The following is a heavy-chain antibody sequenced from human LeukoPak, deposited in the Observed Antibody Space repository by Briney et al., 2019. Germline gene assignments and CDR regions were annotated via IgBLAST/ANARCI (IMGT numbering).Heavy chain of an antibody. Sequence: GGSLRLSCAASGFTFRNYGMHWVRQAPGKGLEWVALISYDGSNKYYADSVKGRFTISRDNSKNTLYLQMNSLRTGDTAVYYCAKDRGRSYCSSTRCYTYGMDVWGQGTTVTVAS. V-gene: IGHV3-30*18. CDR1: GFTFRNYG. D-gene: IGHD2-2*01. CDR3: AKDRGRSYCSSTRCYTYGMDV. CDR2: ISYDGSNK. J-gene: IGHJ6*02.